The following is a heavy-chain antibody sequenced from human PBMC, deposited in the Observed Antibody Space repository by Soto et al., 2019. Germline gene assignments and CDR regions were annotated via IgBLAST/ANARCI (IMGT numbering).Heavy chain of an antibody. D-gene: IGHD1-26*01. J-gene: IGHJ4*02. V-gene: IGHV3-48*02. CDR2: ISSSSTI. CDR1: GFTFSGYS. CDR3: ARDDQWELPFVY. Sequence: HPVGSLRLSCAASGFTFSGYSMNWVRQAPGKGLEWVSYISSSSTIYYADSVKGRFTISRDNAKNSLYLQMNSLRDEDTAVYYCARDDQWELPFVYWGQGTLVTDSS.